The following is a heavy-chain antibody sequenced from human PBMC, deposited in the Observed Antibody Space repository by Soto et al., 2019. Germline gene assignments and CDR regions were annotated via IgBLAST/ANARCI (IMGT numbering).Heavy chain of an antibody. V-gene: IGHV3-33*01. CDR2: IWYDGINK. J-gene: IGHJ4*02. Sequence: QQQMVESGGGVAQPGRSLRLSCAASGFTFTNYGMQWVRQAPGKGLEWVAVIWYDGINKHYADSVKGRFTISRDNSKNTLYLKMNSLIVEDTAVYYCARVAPYYASDYWGQGTLVTVSS. CDR1: GFTFTNYG. D-gene: IGHD3-3*01. CDR3: ARVAPYYASDY.